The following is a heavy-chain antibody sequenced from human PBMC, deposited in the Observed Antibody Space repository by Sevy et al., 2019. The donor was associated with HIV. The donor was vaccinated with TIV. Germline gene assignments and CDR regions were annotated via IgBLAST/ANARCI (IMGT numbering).Heavy chain of an antibody. CDR2: INPDNGDT. J-gene: IGHJ6*02. CDR3: ARNLAIFGVQNGLDV. CDR1: GYMFTDFY. D-gene: IGHD3-3*01. V-gene: IGHV1-2*02. Sequence: ASVKVSCKSTGYMFTDFYINWVRLAPGQGLEWVGWINPDNGDTDYGQKFQGRVTMTRDTSLSSAYMELSSLRSDDTAIYDCARNLAIFGVQNGLDVWGQGTSVTVSS.